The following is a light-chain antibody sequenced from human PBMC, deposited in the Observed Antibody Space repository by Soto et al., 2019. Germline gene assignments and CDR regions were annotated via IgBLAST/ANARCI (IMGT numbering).Light chain of an antibody. CDR1: ESISTY. V-gene: IGKV3-11*01. CDR3: QQRSSGVT. J-gene: IGKJ5*01. Sequence: EIVLTQSPATLSLSPGERASLSCRASESISTYLGWYQQKPGQAPRPLIYDASNRATGIPARFSGSGSGTEFTLTISSLEPEDSAVYFCQQRSSGVTFGQGTRLEIQ. CDR2: DAS.